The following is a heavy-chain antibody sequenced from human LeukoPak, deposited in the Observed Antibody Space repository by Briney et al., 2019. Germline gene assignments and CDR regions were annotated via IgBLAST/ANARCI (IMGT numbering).Heavy chain of an antibody. V-gene: IGHV4-59*08. CDR1: GGSISSYY. CDR3: ASMGIVGATRFDY. CDR2: IYYSGST. Sequence: SETLSLTCTVSGGSISSYYWSWIRQPPGKGLEWIGYIYYSGSTNYNPSLQSRVTISVDTSKNQFSLKLSSVTAADTAVYYCASMGIVGATRFDYWGQGTLVTVSS. J-gene: IGHJ4*02. D-gene: IGHD1-26*01.